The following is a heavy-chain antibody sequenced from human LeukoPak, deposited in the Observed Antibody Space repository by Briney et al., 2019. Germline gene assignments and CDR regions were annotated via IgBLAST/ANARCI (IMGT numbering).Heavy chain of an antibody. V-gene: IGHV3-9*01. CDR2: ISWNSGSI. CDR3: AKDRYGDYPDALDY. Sequence: SGRSLRLSCAASGFTFDDYAMHWVRQAPGKGLEWVSGISWNSGSIGYADSVKGRYTISRDNAKNSLYLQMNSLRAEDTALYYCAKDRYGDYPDALDYWGQGTLVTVSS. J-gene: IGHJ4*02. D-gene: IGHD4-17*01. CDR1: GFTFDDYA.